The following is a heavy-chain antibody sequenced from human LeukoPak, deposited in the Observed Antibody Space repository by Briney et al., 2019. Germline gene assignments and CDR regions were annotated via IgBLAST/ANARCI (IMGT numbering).Heavy chain of an antibody. CDR2: IIPIFGTA. CDR1: GGTXSSYA. D-gene: IGHD3-22*01. CDR3: ARAAYYYDSSGYPRNWFDP. V-gene: IGHV1-69*01. Sequence: SVKVSCKASGGTXSSYAISWVRQAPGQGLEWMGGIIPIFGTANYAQKFQGRVTITADESTSTAYMELSSLRSEDTAVYYCARAAYYYDSSGYPRNWFDPWGQGTLVTVSS. J-gene: IGHJ5*02.